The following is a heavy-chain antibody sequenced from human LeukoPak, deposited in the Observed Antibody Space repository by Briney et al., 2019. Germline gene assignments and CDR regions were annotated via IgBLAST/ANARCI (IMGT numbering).Heavy chain of an antibody. Sequence: GGSLRLSCAASGFTFSSYSMNWVRQAPGKGLEWVSCISSSSSTIYYADSVKGRFTISRDNAKNSLYLQMNSLRAEDTAVYYCARDHNYALDYWGQGTLVTVSS. V-gene: IGHV3-48*01. CDR2: ISSSSSTI. CDR3: ARDHNYALDY. J-gene: IGHJ4*02. D-gene: IGHD4-11*01. CDR1: GFTFSSYS.